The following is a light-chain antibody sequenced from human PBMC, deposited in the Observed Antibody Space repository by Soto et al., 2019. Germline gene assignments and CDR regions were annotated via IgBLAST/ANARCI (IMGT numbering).Light chain of an antibody. Sequence: DIQMTQSPSSLSASVGDRVSITCRASQSINSYLNWYQQKPGKAPKLLIFAASSLQSGVPSRFSGSGFGTEFTLTISSLQPGDFATYYCQQYSSRSTFGQGTKVDIK. CDR2: AAS. CDR1: QSINSY. J-gene: IGKJ1*01. CDR3: QQYSSRST. V-gene: IGKV1-39*01.